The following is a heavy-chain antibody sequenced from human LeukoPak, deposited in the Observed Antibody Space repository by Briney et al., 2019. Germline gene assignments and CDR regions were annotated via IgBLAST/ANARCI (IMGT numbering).Heavy chain of an antibody. CDR3: AELGITMIGGV. D-gene: IGHD3-10*02. Sequence: GGSLRLSCEASGFSFSSYNMDWVRQTPGKGLEWISSITTSSSYTFYADSVKGRFTISRDNAKNSLYLQMNSLRAEDTAVYYCAELGITMIGGVWGKGTTVTISS. V-gene: IGHV3-21*01. CDR2: ITTSSSYT. CDR1: GFSFSSYN. J-gene: IGHJ6*04.